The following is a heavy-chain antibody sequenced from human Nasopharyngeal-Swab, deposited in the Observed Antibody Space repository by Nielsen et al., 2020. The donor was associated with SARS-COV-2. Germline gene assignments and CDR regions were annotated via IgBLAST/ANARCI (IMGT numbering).Heavy chain of an antibody. J-gene: IGHJ4*02. CDR1: GGSISSGGYY. D-gene: IGHD2-15*01. CDR3: ARHESWWLARGFRFDY. Sequence: SCTVSGGSISSGGYYWSGIRQHPGKGLEWIGYIYYSGSTYYNPSLKSRVTISVDTSKNQFSLKLSSVTAADTAVYYCARHESWWLARGFRFDYWGQGTLVTVSS. CDR2: IYYSGST. V-gene: IGHV4-31*02.